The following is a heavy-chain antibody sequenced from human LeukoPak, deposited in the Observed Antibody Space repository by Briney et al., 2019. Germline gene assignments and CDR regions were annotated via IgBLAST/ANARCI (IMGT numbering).Heavy chain of an antibody. D-gene: IGHD3-22*01. CDR1: GYTFTSYY. V-gene: IGHV1-46*01. J-gene: IGHJ3*02. Sequence: ASVKVSCKASGYTFTSYYMHWVRQAPGQGLEWMGIINPSGGSTSYAQKFQGRVTMTRDMSTSTVYMELSSLRSEDTAVYYCASRVTMIDAFDIWGQGTMVTVSS. CDR2: INPSGGST. CDR3: ASRVTMIDAFDI.